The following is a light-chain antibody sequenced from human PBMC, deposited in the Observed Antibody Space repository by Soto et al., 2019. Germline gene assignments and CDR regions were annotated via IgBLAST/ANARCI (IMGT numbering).Light chain of an antibody. J-gene: IGKJ5*01. V-gene: IGKV3-20*01. CDR3: QQYGSTPIP. Sequence: EIVMTQSPATLSVSPGERATLSCRASQRVSSNLAWYQQKPGQAPRLLIYGASSRATGIPDRFSGSGSGTDFTLTITRLEPEDFAVYYCQQYGSTPIPFGQGTRLQIK. CDR2: GAS. CDR1: QRVSSN.